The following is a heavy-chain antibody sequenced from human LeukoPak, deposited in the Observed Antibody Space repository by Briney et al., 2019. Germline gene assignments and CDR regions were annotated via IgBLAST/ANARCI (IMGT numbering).Heavy chain of an antibody. CDR1: GGTFSSYA. CDR3: ARRNDSSGYAFDY. J-gene: IGHJ4*02. Sequence: SVKVSCKASGGTFSSYAISWVRQAPGQGLEWMGGIIPIFGTANYAQKFQGRVTITADESTSTAYMELSSLRSGDTAVYYCARRNDSSGYAFDYWGQGTLVTVSS. CDR2: IIPIFGTA. D-gene: IGHD3-22*01. V-gene: IGHV1-69*13.